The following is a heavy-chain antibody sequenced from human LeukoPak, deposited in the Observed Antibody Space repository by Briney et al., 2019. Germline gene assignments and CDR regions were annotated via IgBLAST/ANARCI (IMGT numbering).Heavy chain of an antibody. CDR3: AEDRSGHSDDDVAFDV. CDR2: ICGSSRST. Sequence: PGASLRLSCAASGFTFSVYAMSWVRQTPGKGLEWVSGICGSSRSTYYADSVKGRFTISRDNPKNALYLQMNSLRAEDTAVYYCAEDRSGHSDDDVAFDVWGQGTMVTVSS. J-gene: IGHJ3*01. D-gene: IGHD5-18*01. CDR1: GFTFSVYA. V-gene: IGHV3-23*01.